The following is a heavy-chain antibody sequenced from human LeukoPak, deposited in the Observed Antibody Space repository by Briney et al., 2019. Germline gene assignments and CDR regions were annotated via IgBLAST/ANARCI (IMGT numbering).Heavy chain of an antibody. J-gene: IGHJ5*02. CDR3: AKDGDTAMGSFDP. Sequence: GGSLRLSCAAPGFTISSNYMNWVRQAPGKGLDWVSVISDGGSTYYADSVRGRFTISRDNSKNTLYLQMNSLRAEDTAVYYCAKDGDTAMGSFDPWGQGTLVTVSS. V-gene: IGHV3-53*01. CDR2: ISDGGST. CDR1: GFTISSNY. D-gene: IGHD5-18*01.